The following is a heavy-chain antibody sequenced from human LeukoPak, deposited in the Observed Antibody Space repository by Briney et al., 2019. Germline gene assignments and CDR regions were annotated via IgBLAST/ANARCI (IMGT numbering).Heavy chain of an antibody. V-gene: IGHV3-11*01. CDR3: ARRRYNWNAINY. CDR1: GFTFSDFY. CDR2: ISSSGSTI. D-gene: IGHD1-20*01. J-gene: IGHJ4*02. Sequence: GGSLRLSCAASGFTFSDFYMSWIRQAPGKGLEWVSYISSSGSTIYYADSVKGRFTISRDNAKNSLYLQMNSLRAEDTAVYYCARRRYNWNAINYWGQGTLVTVSS.